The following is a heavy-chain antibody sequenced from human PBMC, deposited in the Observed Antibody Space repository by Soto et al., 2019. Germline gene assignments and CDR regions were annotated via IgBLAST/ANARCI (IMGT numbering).Heavy chain of an antibody. CDR2: INPSGGST. V-gene: IGHV1-46*01. D-gene: IGHD3-3*01. CDR1: GYTFTSYY. Sequence: ASVKVSCKASGYTFTSYYMHWVRQAPGQGLEWMGIINPSGGSTSYAQKFQGRVTMTRDTSTGTVYMELSSLRSEDTAVYYCARESYYDFWSGYYPGGRGWFDPWGQGTLVTFSS. CDR3: ARESYYDFWSGYYPGGRGWFDP. J-gene: IGHJ5*02.